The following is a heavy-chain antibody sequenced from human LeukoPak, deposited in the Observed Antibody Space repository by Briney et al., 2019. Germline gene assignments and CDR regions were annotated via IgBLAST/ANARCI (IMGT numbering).Heavy chain of an antibody. V-gene: IGHV3-30*18. J-gene: IGHJ4*02. CDR3: AKVFYGGNSAGNDY. CDR1: GFTFSSYG. Sequence: PGGSLRLSCAATGFTFSSYGMHWVRQAPGKGLEWVAVISYDGSNKYYADSVKGRFTISRDNSKNTLYLQMNSLRAEDTAVYYCAKVFYGGNSAGNDYWGQGTLVTVSS. CDR2: ISYDGSNK. D-gene: IGHD4-23*01.